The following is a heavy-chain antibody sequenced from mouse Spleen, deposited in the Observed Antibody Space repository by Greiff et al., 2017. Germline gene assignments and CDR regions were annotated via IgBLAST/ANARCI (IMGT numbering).Heavy chain of an antibody. CDR1: GFTFSDYG. D-gene: IGHD1-1*01. CDR2: ISSGSSTI. CDR3: ARYYGSSPSWFAY. V-gene: IGHV5-17*01. Sequence: EVQLVESGGGLVKPGGSLKLSCAASGFTFSDYGMHWVRQAPEKGLEWVAYISSGSSTIYYADTVKGRFTISRDNAKNTLFLQMTSLRSEDTAMYYCARYYGSSPSWFAYWGQGTLVTVSA. J-gene: IGHJ3*01.